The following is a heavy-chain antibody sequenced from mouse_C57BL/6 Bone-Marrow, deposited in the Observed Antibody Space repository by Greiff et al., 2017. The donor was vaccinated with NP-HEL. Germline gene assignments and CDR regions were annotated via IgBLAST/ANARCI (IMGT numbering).Heavy chain of an antibody. CDR1: GFTFSDYG. J-gene: IGHJ4*01. Sequence: EVQLQESGGGLVKPGGSLKLSCAASGFTFSDYGMHWVRQAPEKGLEWVAYISSGSSTIYYADTVKGRFTISRDNAKNTLFLQMTSLRSEDTAMYYCARYWLGAMDYWGQGTSVTVSS. D-gene: IGHD2-2*01. CDR3: ARYWLGAMDY. V-gene: IGHV5-17*01. CDR2: ISSGSSTI.